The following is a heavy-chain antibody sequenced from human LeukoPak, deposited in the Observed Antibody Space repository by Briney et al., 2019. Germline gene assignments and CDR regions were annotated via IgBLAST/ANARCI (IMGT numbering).Heavy chain of an antibody. D-gene: IGHD2-21*01. CDR2: INHSGST. CDR1: GGSFSGYY. V-gene: IGHV4-34*01. Sequence: SETLSLTCAVYGGSFSGYYWSWIRQPPGKGLEWIGEINHSGSTNYNPSLKSRVTISVDTSKNQFSLKLSSVAAADTAVYFCTRDLAGHFGGFYFDYWGQGTLVTVSS. CDR3: TRDLAGHFGGFYFDY. J-gene: IGHJ4*02.